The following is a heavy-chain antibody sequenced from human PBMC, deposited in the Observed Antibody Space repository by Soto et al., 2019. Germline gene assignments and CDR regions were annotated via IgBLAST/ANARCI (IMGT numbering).Heavy chain of an antibody. V-gene: IGHV3-9*01. Sequence: EVQLVESGGGLVQPGRSLRLSCAASGFTFDDYAMHWVRQAPGKGLEWVSGISWNSVRIGYADSVKGRFTISRDNAKNSLYLQINSRSAEDTALYYCAKARSAYYLEGSYFQHWGQGTLVTVSS. CDR3: AKARSAYYLEGSYFQH. J-gene: IGHJ1*01. CDR1: GFTFDDYA. CDR2: ISWNSVRI. D-gene: IGHD3-22*01.